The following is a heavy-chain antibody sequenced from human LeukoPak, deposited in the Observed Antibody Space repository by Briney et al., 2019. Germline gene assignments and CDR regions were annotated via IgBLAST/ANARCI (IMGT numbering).Heavy chain of an antibody. J-gene: IGHJ4*02. CDR3: ARGTGSYDFDY. CDR2: TYYSGST. CDR1: GGSISRGSYY. Sequence: PSETLSLTCTVSGGSISRGSYYWGWIRQPPGKGLEWIGSTYYSGSTYYNPSLKSRVPTSLDMSKNRFSLKLTSATAADTAVYYCARGTGSYDFDYWGQGTLVTVSS. V-gene: IGHV4-39*01. D-gene: IGHD1-26*01.